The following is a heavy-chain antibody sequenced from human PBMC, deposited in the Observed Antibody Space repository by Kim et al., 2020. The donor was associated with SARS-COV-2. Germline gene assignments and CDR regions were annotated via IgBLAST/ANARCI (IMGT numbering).Heavy chain of an antibody. V-gene: IGHV3-11*01. D-gene: IGHD3-9*01. J-gene: IGHJ6*02. CDR2: ISSSGSTI. CDR1: GFTFSDYY. CDR3: ARISVLRYFDWLVSSYGMDV. Sequence: GGSLRLSCAASGFTFSDYYMSWIRQAPGKGLEWVSYISSSGSTIYYGDSVKGRFTISRDNAKNSLYLQMNSLRAEDTAVYYCARISVLRYFDWLVSSYGMDVWGQGTTVTVSS.